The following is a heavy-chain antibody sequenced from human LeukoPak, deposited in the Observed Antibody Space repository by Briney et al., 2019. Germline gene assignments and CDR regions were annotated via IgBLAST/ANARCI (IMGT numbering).Heavy chain of an antibody. CDR2: IYYSGST. V-gene: IGHV4-59*11. Sequence: SETLSLTCTVSGGSISSHYWSWLRQPPGKGLEWIGYIYYSGSTNYNPSLKSRVTISVDTSKNQFSLKLSSVTAADTAVYYCARLEWLSLYYYYYYMDVWGKGTTVTVSS. D-gene: IGHD3-3*01. CDR3: ARLEWLSLYYYYYYMDV. CDR1: GGSISSHY. J-gene: IGHJ6*03.